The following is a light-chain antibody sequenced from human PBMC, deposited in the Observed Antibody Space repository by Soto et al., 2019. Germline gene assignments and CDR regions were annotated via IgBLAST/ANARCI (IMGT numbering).Light chain of an antibody. V-gene: IGKV3D-20*02. CDR1: QSVTSTY. Sequence: EIVLTQSPGTLSLSPGERATLSCRASQSVTSTYLAWYQQKPGQAPRLIIYGASTRATGIPDRFSGSGSGTDFSLTISRLEPEDFAVYYCQQRTNSEISFGPGTKVDIK. J-gene: IGKJ3*01. CDR2: GAS. CDR3: QQRTNSEIS.